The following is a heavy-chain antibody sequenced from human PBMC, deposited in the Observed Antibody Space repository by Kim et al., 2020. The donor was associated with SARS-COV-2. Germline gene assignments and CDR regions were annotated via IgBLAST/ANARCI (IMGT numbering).Heavy chain of an antibody. CDR3: TREHAAAGTFAEFDP. CDR2: IRSKAYGGTT. J-gene: IGHJ5*02. D-gene: IGHD6-13*01. V-gene: IGHV3-49*03. CDR1: GFTFGDYA. Sequence: GGSLRLSCTASGFTFGDYAMSWFRQAPGKGLEWVGFIRSKAYGGTTEYAASVKGRFTISRDDSKSIAYLQMNSLKTEDTAVYYCTREHAAAGTFAEFDPWGQGTLVTVSS.